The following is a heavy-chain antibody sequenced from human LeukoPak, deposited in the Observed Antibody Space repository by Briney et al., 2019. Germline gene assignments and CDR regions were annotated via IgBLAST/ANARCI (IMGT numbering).Heavy chain of an antibody. J-gene: IGHJ4*02. CDR1: GGTLNNYA. CDR2: IIPIFGTA. Sequence: GASVKVSCKASGGTLNNYAVNWVRQAPGQGLEWMGGIIPIFGTANYAQKFQGRVTITADESTSTAYMELSSLRSEDTAVYYCARDILEGFGTSDYWGQGTLVTVSS. CDR3: ARDILEGFGTSDY. V-gene: IGHV1-69*13. D-gene: IGHD3-10*01.